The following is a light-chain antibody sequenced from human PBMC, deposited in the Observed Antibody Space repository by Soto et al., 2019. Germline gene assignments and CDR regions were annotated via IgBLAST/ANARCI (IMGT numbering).Light chain of an antibody. CDR3: QQRSNLPPT. J-gene: IGKJ5*01. Sequence: EIVLTQSPSTLSVSPGERATLSCRASQSVDIYLAWYRQIPGQAPRLLIYDASTRATGIPDRFSGGGSGTDFTLTISSLEPEDFAIYYCQQRSNLPPTFGQGTRLAI. CDR2: DAS. CDR1: QSVDIY. V-gene: IGKV3-11*01.